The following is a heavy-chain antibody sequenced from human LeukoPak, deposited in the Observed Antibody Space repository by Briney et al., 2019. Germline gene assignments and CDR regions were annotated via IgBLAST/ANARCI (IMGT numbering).Heavy chain of an antibody. CDR1: GFTVSSNY. J-gene: IGHJ4*02. CDR3: ARDYGGSSPFDY. V-gene: IGHV3-53*01. CDR2: TYSNGRT. Sequence: PGGSLRLSCAASGFTVSSNYMSWVRQAPGKGLEWVSVTYSNGRTYYADSVKGRFTISRDNAKNSLYLHMNSLRAEDTAVYYCARDYGGSSPFDYWGQGTLVTVSS. D-gene: IGHD4-23*01.